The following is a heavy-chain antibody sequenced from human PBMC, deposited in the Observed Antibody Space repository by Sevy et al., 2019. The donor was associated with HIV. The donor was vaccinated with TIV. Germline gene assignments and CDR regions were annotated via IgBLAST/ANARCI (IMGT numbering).Heavy chain of an antibody. J-gene: IGHJ3*02. CDR2: ISSSSSYI. Sequence: GGSQRLSCAASGFTYSSYSMNWVRQAPGKGLEWVSSISSSSSYIYYADSVKGRFTISRDNAKNSLYLQMNSLRAEDTAVYYCARDLGIAAAGTHDAFDIWGQGTMVTVSS. D-gene: IGHD6-13*01. V-gene: IGHV3-21*01. CDR1: GFTYSSYS. CDR3: ARDLGIAAAGTHDAFDI.